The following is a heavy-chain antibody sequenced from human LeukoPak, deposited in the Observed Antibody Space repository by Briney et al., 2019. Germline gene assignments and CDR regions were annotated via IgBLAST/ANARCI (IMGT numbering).Heavy chain of an antibody. Sequence: ASVKVSCKASGYTFTSYGISWVRQAPGQGLEWMGWINGYNGNTKYAQKLQGRVTMTTETSTSTAYMELRSLRSDDTAVYYCARDIPYYYDSSGSNDYWGQGTLVTVSS. J-gene: IGHJ4*02. V-gene: IGHV1-18*01. CDR3: ARDIPYYYDSSGSNDY. D-gene: IGHD3-22*01. CDR2: INGYNGNT. CDR1: GYTFTSYG.